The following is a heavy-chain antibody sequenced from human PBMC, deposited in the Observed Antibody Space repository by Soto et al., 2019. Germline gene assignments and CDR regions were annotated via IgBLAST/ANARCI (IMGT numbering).Heavy chain of an antibody. V-gene: IGHV1-2*02. CDR3: ARVAEDYPLVPAAGDWFDP. CDR2: INPNSGGT. J-gene: IGHJ5*02. CDR1: GYTFTGYY. D-gene: IGHD2-2*01. Sequence: QVQLVQSGAEVKKPGASVKVSCKASGYTFTGYYMHWVRQAPGQGLEWMGWINPNSGGTNYAQKFQGRVTMTRDTSISTAYMELSRLRSDDTAVYYCARVAEDYPLVPAAGDWFDPWGQGTLVTVSS.